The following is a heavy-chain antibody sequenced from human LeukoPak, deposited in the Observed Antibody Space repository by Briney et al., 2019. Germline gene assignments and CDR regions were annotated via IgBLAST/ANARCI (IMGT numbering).Heavy chain of an antibody. V-gene: IGHV4-59*08. Sequence: PSETLSLTCTVSGASISSYYWSWIRQPPGKGLEWIGYIYDSGNTNYNPSLKSRVTISVDTSKNQFSLKLSSVTAADTAVYYCARHDSSGWNNWIDPWGQGTLVTVSS. CDR1: GASISSYY. D-gene: IGHD3-22*01. J-gene: IGHJ5*02. CDR3: ARHDSSGWNNWIDP. CDR2: IYDSGNT.